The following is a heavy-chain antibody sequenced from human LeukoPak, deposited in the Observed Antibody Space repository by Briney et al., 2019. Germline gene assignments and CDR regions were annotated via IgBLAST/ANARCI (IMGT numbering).Heavy chain of an antibody. CDR3: AREAAAGRLYYYYYYMDV. D-gene: IGHD6-13*01. CDR2: IYYSGST. Sequence: SETLSLTCTVSGGSISSSSYYWGWIRQPPGKGLEWIGYIYYSGSTNYNPSLKSRVTISVDTSKNQFSLKLSSVTAADTAVYYCAREAAAGRLYYYYYYMDVWGKGTTVTISS. V-gene: IGHV4-61*05. CDR1: GGSISSSSYY. J-gene: IGHJ6*03.